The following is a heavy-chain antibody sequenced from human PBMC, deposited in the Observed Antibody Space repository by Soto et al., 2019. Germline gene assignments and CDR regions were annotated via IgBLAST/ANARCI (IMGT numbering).Heavy chain of an antibody. CDR3: ERESRSELGTVEY. CDR2: IYASGTT. D-gene: IGHD1-1*01. Sequence: QVRLQESGPGLVKPSETLSLTCTVSGASISNYYWSWIRQPAGKGLECLGRIYASGTTTYNPSLRSRVTMSVDTSKNQFSLTLNSVTAADTAVYYCERESRSELGTVEYWGQGTLVTVSS. V-gene: IGHV4-4*07. J-gene: IGHJ4*02. CDR1: GASISNYY.